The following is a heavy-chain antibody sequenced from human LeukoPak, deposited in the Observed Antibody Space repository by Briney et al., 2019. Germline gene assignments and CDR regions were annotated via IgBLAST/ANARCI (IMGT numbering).Heavy chain of an antibody. CDR2: IWYDGSNK. J-gene: IGHJ4*02. V-gene: IGHV3-33*06. D-gene: IGHD3-3*01. CDR3: AKEYGKDFWSGYLVWY. Sequence: PGGSLRLSCAASGFTFSSYGMHWVRQAPGKGLEWVAVIWYDGSNKYYADSVKGRFTISRDNSKNTLYLQMNSLRAEDTAVYYCAKEYGKDFWSGYLVWYWGQGTLVTVSS. CDR1: GFTFSSYG.